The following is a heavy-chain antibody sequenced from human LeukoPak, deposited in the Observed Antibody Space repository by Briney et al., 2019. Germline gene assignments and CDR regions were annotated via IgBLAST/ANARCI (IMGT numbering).Heavy chain of an antibody. D-gene: IGHD6-19*01. Sequence: GGSPRLSCAPSGFTSSSYGMHWVRHAPGRGLGWVAVISYDGSNKYYADSVKGRFTISRDNSKNTLYLQMNSLRAEDAAVYYCAKGSAGTGFDYWGQGTLVTVSS. J-gene: IGHJ4*02. CDR1: GFTSSSYG. CDR3: AKGSAGTGFDY. V-gene: IGHV3-30*18. CDR2: ISYDGSNK.